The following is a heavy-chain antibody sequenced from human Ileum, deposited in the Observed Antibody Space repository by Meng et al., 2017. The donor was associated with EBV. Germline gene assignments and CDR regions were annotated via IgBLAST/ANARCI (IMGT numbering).Heavy chain of an antibody. D-gene: IGHD6-13*01. J-gene: IGHJ1*01. CDR1: GASISSTPYY. V-gene: IGHV4-39*07. Sequence: HPLPQAAVPGLVQPAETLSLTCTFSGASISSTPYYWGWIRQPPGKGLEWNGNILNSGSTSYSPSLKSRVTISVDTSKNQFSLKLSSVTAADTAVYYCARDYSSSWYSGGFFKYWGQGILVTVSS. CDR2: ILNSGST. CDR3: ARDYSSSWYSGGFFKY.